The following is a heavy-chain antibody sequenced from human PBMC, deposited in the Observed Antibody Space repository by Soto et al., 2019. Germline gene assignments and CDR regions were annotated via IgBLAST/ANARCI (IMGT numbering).Heavy chain of an antibody. Sequence: PSETLSLTCTVSGSSLSGYYWSWMRQPPGKGLECIGYIYYSGSSNYNPSLKSRVTISVDTSKTQFSLKLSSVTAADTAVYYCACVRGVHYYFDYWGQGTLVTVSS. V-gene: IGHV4-59*08. J-gene: IGHJ4*02. D-gene: IGHD3-10*02. CDR2: IYYSGSS. CDR1: GSSLSGYY. CDR3: ACVRGVHYYFDY.